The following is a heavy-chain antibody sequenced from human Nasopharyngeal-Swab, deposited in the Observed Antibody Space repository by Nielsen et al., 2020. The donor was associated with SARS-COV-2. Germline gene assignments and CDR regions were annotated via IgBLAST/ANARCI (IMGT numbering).Heavy chain of an antibody. V-gene: IGHV5-10-1*01. CDR2: IDPSDSYS. D-gene: IGHD3-9*01. CDR1: GYSFTSYW. Sequence: GGSLRLSCKGSGYSFTSYWISWVRQMPGKGLEWMGRIDPSDSYSNYSPSFQGHGTISADKSISTAYLQWSSLKASDTAMYYCARQRGRNYDILTGAYYYYYYMDVWGKGTTVTVSS. J-gene: IGHJ6*03. CDR3: ARQRGRNYDILTGAYYYYYYMDV.